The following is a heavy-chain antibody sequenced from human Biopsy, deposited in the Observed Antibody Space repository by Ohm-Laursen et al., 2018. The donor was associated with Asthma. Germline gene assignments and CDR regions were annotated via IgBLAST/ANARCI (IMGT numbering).Heavy chain of an antibody. D-gene: IGHD3-22*01. J-gene: IGHJ4*02. CDR3: ARAQDYYDSRGYYRSFDY. CDR2: IYYSGST. V-gene: IGHV4-31*03. Sequence: TLSLTCPVSYGSITSGGYYWTWIRQHPGKGLEWIGFIYYSGSTYYNPSLKSRVSISIDTSKNQFSLKLSSVTAADMAVYYCARAQDYYDSRGYYRSFDYWGQGTLVTVSS. CDR1: YGSITSGGYY.